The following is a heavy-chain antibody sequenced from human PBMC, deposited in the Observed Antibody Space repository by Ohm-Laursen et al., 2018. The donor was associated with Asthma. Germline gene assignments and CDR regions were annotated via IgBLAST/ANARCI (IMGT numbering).Heavy chain of an antibody. D-gene: IGHD2-21*01. V-gene: IGHV1-18*04. CDR3: VRDVVDRFDF. CDR2: ISAYNGNT. CDR1: GYEFANFG. Sequence: ASVKVSCKASGYEFANFGITWVRQAPGQGLEWMGWISAYNGNTNYALNLQGRVTMTTDTSTNTAYMDLRSLRSDDTAVYYCVRDVVDRFDFWGQGSLVIVSS. J-gene: IGHJ4*02.